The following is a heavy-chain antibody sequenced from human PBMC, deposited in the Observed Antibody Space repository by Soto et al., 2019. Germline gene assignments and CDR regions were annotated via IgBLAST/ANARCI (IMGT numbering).Heavy chain of an antibody. D-gene: IGHD2-2*02. V-gene: IGHV1-8*01. Sequence: PRASVKVSCKASGYTFTSYDINWVRQATGQGLEWMGWMNPNSGNTGYAQKFQGRVTMTRNTSISTAYMELSSLRSEDTAVYYCARLVVVPAAIHYYYYYGMDVWGQGTTVTVSS. J-gene: IGHJ6*02. CDR3: ARLVVVPAAIHYYYYYGMDV. CDR1: GYTFTSYD. CDR2: MNPNSGNT.